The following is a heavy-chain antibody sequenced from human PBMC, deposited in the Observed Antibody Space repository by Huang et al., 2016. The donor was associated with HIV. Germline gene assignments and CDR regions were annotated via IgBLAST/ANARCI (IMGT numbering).Heavy chain of an antibody. J-gene: IGHJ5*02. Sequence: QLQLQESGPGLVKPSETLSLTCTVSGGSISSSRYYWGWIRQPPGKGLAWVGSIYHSGTTYYNPSLKSRVTRAVETSRTQFSLKLSSVTAADTAVYYCAAHGRIVGIPAAPLRFDPWGQGTLVTVSS. D-gene: IGHD6-13*01. V-gene: IGHV4-39*01. CDR2: IYHSGTT. CDR1: GGSISSSRYY. CDR3: AAHGRIVGIPAAPLRFDP.